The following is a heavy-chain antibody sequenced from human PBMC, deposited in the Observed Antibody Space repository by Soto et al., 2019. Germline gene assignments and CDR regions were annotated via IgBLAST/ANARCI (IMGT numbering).Heavy chain of an antibody. J-gene: IGHJ6*03. CDR3: ARVGRDIVVVVAAPNYYYYMDV. CDR1: GFTFSSYG. D-gene: IGHD2-15*01. CDR2: IWYDGSNK. Sequence: LRLSCAASGFTFSSYGMHWVRQAPGKGLEWVAVIWYDGSNKYYADSVKGRFTISRDNSKNTLYLQMNSLRAEDTAVYHCARVGRDIVVVVAAPNYYYYMDVWGKGTTVTVS. V-gene: IGHV3-33*01.